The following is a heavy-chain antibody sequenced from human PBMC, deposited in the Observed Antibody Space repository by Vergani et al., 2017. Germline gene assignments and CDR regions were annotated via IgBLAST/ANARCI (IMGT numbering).Heavy chain of an antibody. D-gene: IGHD4-17*01. CDR1: GGSISSYY. CDR2: IYYSGST. Sequence: QVQLQESGPGLVKPSETLSLTCTVSGGSISSYYWRWIRQPPGKGLEWIGYIYYSGSTNYNPSLKSRVTISVDTSKNQFSLKLSSVTAADTAVYYCARRDGDYRSSHFDYWGQGTLVTVSS. V-gene: IGHV4-59*01. CDR3: ARRDGDYRSSHFDY. J-gene: IGHJ4*02.